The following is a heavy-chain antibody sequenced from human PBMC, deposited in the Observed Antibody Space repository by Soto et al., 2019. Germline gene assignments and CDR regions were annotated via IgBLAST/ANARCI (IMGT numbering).Heavy chain of an antibody. CDR2: IHYSGTT. J-gene: IGHJ4*02. Sequence: HVQLQESGPGLVEPSQTLSLTCTVSGVSISSHHHNWSWIRQSPGKGLEWIGFIHYSGTTYYNPSLRSRVAISVDTSRQDFSLRLSSVTAADTAVYYCTTGGDASKTGYWCQGTLVTSSS. D-gene: IGHD1-1*01. V-gene: IGHV4-30-4*01. CDR3: TTGGDASKTGY. CDR1: GVSISSHHHN.